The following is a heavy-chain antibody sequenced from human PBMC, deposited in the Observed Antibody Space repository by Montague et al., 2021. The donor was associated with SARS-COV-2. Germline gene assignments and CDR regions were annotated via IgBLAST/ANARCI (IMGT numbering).Heavy chain of an antibody. V-gene: IGHV4-34*01. Sequence: SETLSLTCAVYGGSFSGYYWSWIRQPPGKGLEWIGEINHSGSTNYNPSXXSRVTISVDTSKNQFSLKLSSVTAADTAVYYCARGDIVVVPAALGIAFYYY. CDR2: INHSGST. CDR1: GGSFSGYY. J-gene: IGHJ6*01. D-gene: IGHD2-2*01. CDR3: ARGDIVVVPAALGIAFYYY.